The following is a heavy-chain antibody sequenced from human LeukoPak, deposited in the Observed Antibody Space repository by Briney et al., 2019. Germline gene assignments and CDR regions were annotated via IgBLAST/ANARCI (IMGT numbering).Heavy chain of an antibody. D-gene: IGHD6-19*01. CDR1: GYTFTSYD. Sequence: ASVKVSCKASGYTFTSYDINWVRQATGQGLEWMGWMNPNSGNTGYAQKFQGRVTITRNTSISTAYMELSSLRSEDTAVYYCARAGSGWSDYYYYYMDVWGKGTTVTVSS. J-gene: IGHJ6*03. V-gene: IGHV1-8*03. CDR2: MNPNSGNT. CDR3: ARAGSGWSDYYYYYMDV.